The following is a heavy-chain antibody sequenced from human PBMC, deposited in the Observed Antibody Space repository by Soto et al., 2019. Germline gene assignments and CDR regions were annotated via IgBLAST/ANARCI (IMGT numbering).Heavy chain of an antibody. J-gene: IGHJ2*01. CDR1: GGTFSSYA. Sequence: GASVKVSCKASGGTFSSYAISWVRQAPGQRLEWMGGINAIFGKTKYAQKFQGRVTITRDTSASTAYMELSSLRSEDTAVYYCARGGSLYWYFDLWGRGTLVTVSS. CDR2: INAIFGKT. D-gene: IGHD1-26*01. CDR3: ARGGSLYWYFDL. V-gene: IGHV1-69*05.